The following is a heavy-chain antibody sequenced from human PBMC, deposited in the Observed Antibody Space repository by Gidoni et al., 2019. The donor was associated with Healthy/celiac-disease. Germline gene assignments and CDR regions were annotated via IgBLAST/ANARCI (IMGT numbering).Heavy chain of an antibody. CDR1: GFTFSSYA. CDR2: ISYDGSNK. J-gene: IGHJ2*01. V-gene: IGHV3-30*01. Sequence: QVQLVESGGGVVQPGRSLRLSCAASGFTFSSYAMHWVRQAPGKGLEWVAVISYDGSNKYYADSVKGRFTISRDNSKNTLYLQMNSLRAEDTAVYYCARDLSRYSSSWGYFDLWGRGTLVTVSS. D-gene: IGHD6-13*01. CDR3: ARDLSRYSSSWGYFDL.